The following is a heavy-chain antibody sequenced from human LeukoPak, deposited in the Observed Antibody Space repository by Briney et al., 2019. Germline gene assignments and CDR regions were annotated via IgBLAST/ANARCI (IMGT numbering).Heavy chain of an antibody. J-gene: IGHJ4*02. V-gene: IGHV3-66*04. CDR2: IYSGGSI. CDR3: ARPPYGGVDY. D-gene: IGHD4-23*01. CDR1: GLTVSSY. Sequence: PGGSLRLSCAATGLTVSSYMSCVRQAPGKGLEWVSVIYSGGSIYYADSVKGRFTISRDKSKNTLYLQMNSLRAEDTAVYYCARPPYGGVDYWGQGTLVTVSS.